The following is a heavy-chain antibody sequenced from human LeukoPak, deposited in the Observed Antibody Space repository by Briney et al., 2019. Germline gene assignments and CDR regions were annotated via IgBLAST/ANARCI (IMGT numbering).Heavy chain of an antibody. D-gene: IGHD3-22*01. CDR3: ARGHYYDSSGYYLKFRWFDP. J-gene: IGHJ5*02. CDR1: GYTFTGYY. CDR2: ISPNSGGT. V-gene: IGHV1-2*04. Sequence: ASVKVSCKASGYTFTGYYMHWVRQAPGQGLEWMGWISPNSGGTNYAQKFQGWVTMTRDTSISTAYMELSRLRSDDTAVYYCARGHYYDSSGYYLKFRWFDPWGQGTLVTVSS.